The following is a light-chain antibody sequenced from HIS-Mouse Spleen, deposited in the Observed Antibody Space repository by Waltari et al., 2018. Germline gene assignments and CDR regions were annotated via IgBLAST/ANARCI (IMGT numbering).Light chain of an antibody. V-gene: IGLV3-10*01. CDR2: EDS. J-gene: IGLJ2*01. Sequence: SYELTQPPSVSVSPGQTARLTCSGDAWPKKSAYWYQQKSGQAPVLVIYEDSKRPSGIPERFSGSSSGTMATLTISGAQVEDEADYYCYSTDSSGNHRVFGGGTKLTVL. CDR1: AWPKKS. CDR3: YSTDSSGNHRV.